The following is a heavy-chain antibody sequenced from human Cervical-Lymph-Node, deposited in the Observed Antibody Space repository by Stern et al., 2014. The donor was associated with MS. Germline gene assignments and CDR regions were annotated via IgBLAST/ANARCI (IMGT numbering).Heavy chain of an antibody. CDR1: GYTFGPYT. J-gene: IGHJ4*02. CDR3: ARDSTLTGTKGFDY. Sequence: VQLVESGPEVTKPGSSVRVSCKASGYTFGPYTLVWVRQAPGQGLEWMGGIIPIFDTTKYAQSFQGRVTITADKSTTTAYMELRSLRSDDTAVYYCARDSTLTGTKGFDYWGQGTLVTVSS. D-gene: IGHD1-7*01. V-gene: IGHV1-69*06. CDR2: IIPIFDTT.